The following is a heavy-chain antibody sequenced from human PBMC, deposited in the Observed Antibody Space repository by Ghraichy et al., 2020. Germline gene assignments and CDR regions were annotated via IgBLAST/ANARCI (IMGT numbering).Heavy chain of an antibody. Sequence: GGSLRLSCAASGFSLSDSAIHWVRQASGKGLEWVGRIRSKPNRYATSYADSVRGRFSISRDDSRDTAYLQMDSLKTEDTAVYHCTTGREQNLELAFLDKWGQGTLVTVSS. CDR3: TTGREQNLELAFLDK. V-gene: IGHV3-73*01. D-gene: IGHD1-7*01. CDR2: IRSKPNRYAT. J-gene: IGHJ4*02. CDR1: GFSLSDSA.